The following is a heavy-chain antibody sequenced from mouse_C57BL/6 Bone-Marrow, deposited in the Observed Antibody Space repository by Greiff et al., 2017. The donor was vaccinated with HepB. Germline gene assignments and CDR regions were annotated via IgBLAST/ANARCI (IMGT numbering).Heavy chain of an antibody. J-gene: IGHJ4*01. CDR2: IYPRSGNT. CDR1: GYTFTSYG. V-gene: IGHV1-81*01. D-gene: IGHD1-1*01. CDR3: ARRNYGSSFYAMDY. Sequence: VQLQQSGAELARPGASVKLSCKASGYTFTSYGISWVKQRTGQGLEWIGEIYPRSGNTYYNEKFKGKATLTADKSSSTAYMELRSLTSEDSAVYFCARRNYGSSFYAMDYWGQGTSVTVSS.